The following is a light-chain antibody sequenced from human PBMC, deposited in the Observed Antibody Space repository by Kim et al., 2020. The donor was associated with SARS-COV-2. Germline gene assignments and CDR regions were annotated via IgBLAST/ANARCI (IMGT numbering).Light chain of an antibody. Sequence: DGNTYLTWFQQRPGKAPKRLFYEVSTRESGVAARFSGSGSGTDFTLKISRVQPEDVGVYYCQQANNWPLTFGGGTRLEIK. CDR3: QQANNWPLT. CDR1: DGNTY. CDR2: EVS. J-gene: IGKJ5*01. V-gene: IGKV2-30*01.